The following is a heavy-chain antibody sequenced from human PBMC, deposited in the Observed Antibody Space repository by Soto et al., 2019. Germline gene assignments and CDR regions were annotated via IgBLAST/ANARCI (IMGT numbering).Heavy chain of an antibody. CDR2: IKSKTDGGTT. J-gene: IGHJ6*02. V-gene: IGHV3-15*07. CDR1: GFTFSNAW. Sequence: EVQLVESGGGLVKPGGSLRLSCAASGFTFSNAWMNWVRQAPGKGLEWVGRIKSKTDGGTTDYAAPVKGRFTISRDDSKNTLYLQMNSLKTEDTAVYYCTTDRALIPLPYYYYYYGMDVWGQGTTVTVSS. CDR3: TTDRALIPLPYYYYYYGMDV.